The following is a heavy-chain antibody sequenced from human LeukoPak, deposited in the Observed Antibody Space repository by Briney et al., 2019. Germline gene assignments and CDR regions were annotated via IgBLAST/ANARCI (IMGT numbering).Heavy chain of an antibody. CDR3: VRWGVTAGMQD. Sequence: PGGSLRLSCEGSGFTFGDYWMGWVRQAPGKGLEWVANINPAGRDTYYVDSVKGRFTISRDNVKKSTFLQMNSLRVEETASYHCVRWGVTAGMQDWGQGTLVTVSS. CDR2: INPAGRDT. J-gene: IGHJ4*02. V-gene: IGHV3-7*01. CDR1: GFTFGDYW. D-gene: IGHD2-2*01.